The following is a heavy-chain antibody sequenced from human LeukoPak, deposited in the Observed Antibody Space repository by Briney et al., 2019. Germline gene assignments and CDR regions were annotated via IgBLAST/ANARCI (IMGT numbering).Heavy chain of an antibody. Sequence: SVKVSCKASGYTFTSYGISWVRQAPGQGLEWMGGIIPIFGTANYAQKFQGRVTITADESTSTAYMELSSLRSEDTAVYYCARSSSWYTAFDIWGQGTMVTVSS. CDR1: GYTFTSYG. V-gene: IGHV1-69*01. D-gene: IGHD6-13*01. J-gene: IGHJ3*02. CDR3: ARSSSWYTAFDI. CDR2: IIPIFGTA.